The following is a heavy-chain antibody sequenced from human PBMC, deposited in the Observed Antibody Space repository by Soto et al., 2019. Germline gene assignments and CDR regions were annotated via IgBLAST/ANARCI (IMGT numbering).Heavy chain of an antibody. J-gene: IGHJ6*02. D-gene: IGHD2-2*01. Sequence: QVQLVESGGGVVQPGRSLRLSCAASGFTFSGYGMHWVRQAPGKGLEWVALLWYDGSNEYYADSVKGRFTISRDNSKNTLYLQMNSLRAEDTAVYYCATLRGFCISMRCYDGIDVWGQGTTVTVSS. V-gene: IGHV3-33*01. CDR3: ATLRGFCISMRCYDGIDV. CDR1: GFTFSGYG. CDR2: LWYDGSNE.